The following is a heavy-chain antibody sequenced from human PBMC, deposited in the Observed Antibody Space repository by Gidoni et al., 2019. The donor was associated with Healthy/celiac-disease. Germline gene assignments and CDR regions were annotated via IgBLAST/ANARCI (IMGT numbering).Heavy chain of an antibody. CDR2: IIPIFGTA. Sequence: QVQLVQSGAEVKKPGSSVKVSCKASGGTFSSYAISWVRQAPGQGLEWMGGIIPIFGTANYAQKFQGRVTITADKSTSTAYMELSSLRSEDTAVYYCARRPGRIVGATNPLDYWGQGTLVTVSS. CDR3: ARRPGRIVGATNPLDY. J-gene: IGHJ4*02. D-gene: IGHD1-26*01. CDR1: GGTFSSYA. V-gene: IGHV1-69*06.